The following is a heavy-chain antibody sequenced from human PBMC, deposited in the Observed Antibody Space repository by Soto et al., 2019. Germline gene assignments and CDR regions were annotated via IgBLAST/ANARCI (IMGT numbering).Heavy chain of an antibody. D-gene: IGHD3-16*01. CDR3: ARDWGGEGTFDY. CDR1: GFTLSSYS. CDR2: ISSSSSYI. J-gene: IGHJ4*02. V-gene: IGHV3-21*01. Sequence: EVQLVESGGGLVKPGGSLRLSCAASGFTLSSYSMNWVRQAPGKGLEWVSSISSSSSYIYYADSVKGRFTISRDNAKNSLYLQMHSLRAEDTAVYYCARDWGGEGTFDYWGQGTLVTVSS.